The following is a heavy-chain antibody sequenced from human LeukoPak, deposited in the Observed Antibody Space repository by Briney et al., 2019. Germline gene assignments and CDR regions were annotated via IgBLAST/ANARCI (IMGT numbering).Heavy chain of an antibody. V-gene: IGHV4-39*01. Sequence: SETLSLTCTVSGGSISSSSYYWGWIRQSPGKGLEWIGNIYYSGSTYYNPSLKSRVTISVDTSKNQFSLKLNSVTAADTAVYYCTRRLVGTLDYWGQGTLVTVSS. CDR1: GGSISSSSYY. D-gene: IGHD2/OR15-2a*01. J-gene: IGHJ4*02. CDR2: IYYSGST. CDR3: TRRLVGTLDY.